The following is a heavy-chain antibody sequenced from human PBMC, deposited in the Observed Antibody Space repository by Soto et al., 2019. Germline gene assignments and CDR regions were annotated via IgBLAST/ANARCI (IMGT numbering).Heavy chain of an antibody. CDR3: ARDRNIATSGDWFDP. CDR2: ISGSASEI. V-gene: IGHV3-21*01. D-gene: IGHD6-13*01. CDR1: GFTLSRYC. Sequence: PGGSLRLSCSASGFTLSRYCMNWVRQAPGKGLEWVSSISGSASEIYYADSVKGRFTISRDNAKNSLYLQMNSLRAEDTAVYYCARDRNIATSGDWFDPWGQGTLVTVS. J-gene: IGHJ5*02.